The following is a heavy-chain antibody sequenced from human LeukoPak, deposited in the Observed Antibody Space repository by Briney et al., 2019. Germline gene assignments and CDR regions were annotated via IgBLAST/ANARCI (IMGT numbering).Heavy chain of an antibody. CDR1: GFNFDDYG. CDR3: ARGKAAAGYSYGPDY. V-gene: IGHV3-20*04. Sequence: PGGSLRLSCAASGFNFDDYGMSWVRQAPGKGLEWVSGINWNGGSTGYADSVQGRFTISRDNAKNSLYLQMNSLRAEDTAVYYCARGKAAAGYSYGPDYWGQGTLVTVSS. D-gene: IGHD5-18*01. J-gene: IGHJ4*02. CDR2: INWNGGST.